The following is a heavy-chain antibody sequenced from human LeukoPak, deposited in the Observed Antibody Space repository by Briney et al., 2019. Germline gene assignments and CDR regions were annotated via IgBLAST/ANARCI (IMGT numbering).Heavy chain of an antibody. J-gene: IGHJ4*02. CDR3: ARDSGLGYSGYDLAW. CDR1: GYTFTGYY. CDR2: INPNSGDT. V-gene: IGHV1-2*02. D-gene: IGHD5-12*01. Sequence: ASVKVSCKASGYTFTGYYVHWVRQAPGQGLEWMGWINPNSGDTNYAQKFQGRVTMTRDSSIRTAYMELSRLRSDDTAVYYCARDSGLGYSGYDLAWWGQGTLVTVSS.